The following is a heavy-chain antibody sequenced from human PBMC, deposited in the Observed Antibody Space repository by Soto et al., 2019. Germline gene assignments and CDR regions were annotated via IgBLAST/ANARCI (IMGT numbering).Heavy chain of an antibody. CDR2: TGATGRTT. CDR1: GFTFSIYA. J-gene: IGHJ4*02. V-gene: IGHV3-23*01. CDR3: ATVHNTSRSFDY. Sequence: LRLSCAASGFTFSIYAMTWVRQAPGKGLEWVSTTGATGRTTYYADSVKGRFTVSRDNPKNTLDLQMSSLRAEDTAVYYCATVHNTSRSFDYWGQGTLVTVSS. D-gene: IGHD1-20*01.